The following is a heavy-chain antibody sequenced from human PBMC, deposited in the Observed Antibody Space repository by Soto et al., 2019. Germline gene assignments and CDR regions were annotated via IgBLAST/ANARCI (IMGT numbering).Heavy chain of an antibody. CDR3: ARDPPGLGGDIVVVVASPEDDAFDI. CDR1: GFTFSDYY. J-gene: IGHJ3*02. V-gene: IGHV3-11*01. Sequence: QVQLVETGGGLVKPGGSLRLSCAASGFTFSDYYMSWIRQAPGKGLEWASHISSSGSTIYYADTVKGRFTNFRDNAKNSLYLKMNSLGAEDTAVYYCARDPPGLGGDIVVVVASPEDDAFDIWGQGTMVTVSS. CDR2: ISSSGSTI. D-gene: IGHD2-15*01.